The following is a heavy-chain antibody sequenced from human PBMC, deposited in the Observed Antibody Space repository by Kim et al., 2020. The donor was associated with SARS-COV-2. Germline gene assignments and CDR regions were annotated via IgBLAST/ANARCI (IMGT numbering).Heavy chain of an antibody. V-gene: IGHV3-21*01. D-gene: IGHD3-22*01. Sequence: VKGRFTITRDNAKNSLYLQMNSLRAEETAVYYCARDGDYYDSSGNYGMDVWGQGTTVTVSS. CDR3: ARDGDYYDSSGNYGMDV. J-gene: IGHJ6*02.